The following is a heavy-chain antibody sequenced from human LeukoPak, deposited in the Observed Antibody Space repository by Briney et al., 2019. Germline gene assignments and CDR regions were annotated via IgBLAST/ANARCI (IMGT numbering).Heavy chain of an antibody. D-gene: IGHD3-9*01. V-gene: IGHV4-39*01. CDR1: GGSISSSSYY. Sequence: SETLSLTCTVSGGSISSSSYYWGWIRQPPGKGLEWIGSIYYSGSTYYNPSLKSRVTISVDTSKNQFSLKLSSVTAADTAVYYCARQEYGYDILTGYSRLFDYWGQGTLVTVSS. CDR2: IYYSGST. CDR3: ARQEYGYDILTGYSRLFDY. J-gene: IGHJ4*02.